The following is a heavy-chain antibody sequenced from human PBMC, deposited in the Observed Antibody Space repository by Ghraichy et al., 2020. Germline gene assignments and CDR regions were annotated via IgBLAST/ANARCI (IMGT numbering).Heavy chain of an antibody. CDR3: ARQGYYYDSSGYYHSIFDY. Sequence: SETLFLTCTVSGGSISSSSYYWGWIRQPPGKGLEWIGSIYYSGSTYYNPSLKSRVTISVDTSKNQFSLKLSSVTAADTAVYYCARQGYYYDSSGYYHSIFDYWGQGTLVTVSS. CDR2: IYYSGST. V-gene: IGHV4-39*01. D-gene: IGHD3-22*01. J-gene: IGHJ4*02. CDR1: GGSISSSSYY.